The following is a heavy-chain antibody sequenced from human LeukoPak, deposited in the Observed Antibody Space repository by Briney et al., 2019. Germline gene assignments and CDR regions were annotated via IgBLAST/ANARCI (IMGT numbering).Heavy chain of an antibody. Sequence: QPGGSLRLSCAASGFTFSSYGMHWVRQAPGKGLEWVAVISYDGSNKYYADSVKGRFTISRDNSKNTLYLQMNSLRAEDTAVYYCAKDGRGGMDVWGKGTTDTVSS. J-gene: IGHJ6*04. CDR3: AKDGRGGMDV. V-gene: IGHV3-30*18. D-gene: IGHD1-1*01. CDR2: ISYDGSNK. CDR1: GFTFSSYG.